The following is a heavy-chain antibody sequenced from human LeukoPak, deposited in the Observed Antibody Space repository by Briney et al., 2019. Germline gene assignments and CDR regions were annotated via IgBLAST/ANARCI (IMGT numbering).Heavy chain of an antibody. V-gene: IGHV3-23*01. CDR2: ISGSGGST. CDR1: GFTFSSYA. D-gene: IGHD3-3*01. J-gene: IGHJ4*02. CDR3: AKSASITIFGVVILDY. Sequence: GSLRLSCAASGFTFSSYAMSWVRQAPGKGLEWVSAISGSGGSTYYADSVKGRFTISRDNSKNTLYLQMNSLRAEDTAVYYCAKSASITIFGVVILDYWGQGTLVTVSS.